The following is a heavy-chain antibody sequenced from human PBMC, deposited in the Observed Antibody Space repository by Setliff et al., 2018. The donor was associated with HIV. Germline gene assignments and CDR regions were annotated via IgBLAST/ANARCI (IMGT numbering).Heavy chain of an antibody. CDR2: NYDSGGA. CDR1: GGSINSGGCY. Sequence: SETLSLTCTVSGGSINSGGCYWTWVRQHPGKGLQGIGYNYDSGGAYYNPSLKSRVTISLDTSKNHFSLNLSSVTAADTAVYYCARESMLRGLRHAVDIWGQGTMVTVSS. J-gene: IGHJ3*02. CDR3: ARESMLRGLRHAVDI. D-gene: IGHD3-10*01. V-gene: IGHV4-31*03.